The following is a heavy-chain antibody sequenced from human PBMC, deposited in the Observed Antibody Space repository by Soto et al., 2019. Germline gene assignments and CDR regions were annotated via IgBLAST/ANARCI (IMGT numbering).Heavy chain of an antibody. Sequence: APGKGSRKASGYTFSSYGISSGRHGPGQGLEWMGWISAYNGNTNYAQKLQGRVTMTTDTSTSTAYMELNSLRAEDTAVYYCAKAVHSTSPRPHSWGQGTLVTVSS. CDR3: AKAVHSTSPRPHS. V-gene: IGHV1-18*01. D-gene: IGHD2-2*01. CDR2: ISAYNGNT. CDR1: GYTFSSYG. J-gene: IGHJ4*02.